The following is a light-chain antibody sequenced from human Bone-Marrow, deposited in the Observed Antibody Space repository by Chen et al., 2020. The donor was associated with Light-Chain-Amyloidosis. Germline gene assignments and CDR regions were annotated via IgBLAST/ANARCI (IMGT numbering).Light chain of an antibody. CDR2: SDT. CDR3: QSADSSGTYEVI. V-gene: IGLV3-25*03. J-gene: IGLJ2*01. CDR1: ELPTKY. Sequence: SYELTQPPSVSVSPGQTARITCSGEELPTKYAYWYQQKPGQAPVLVIHSDTERPSGISERFSGSSSGTTATLTISGVQAEDEADYHCQSADSSGTYEVIFGGGTKLTVL.